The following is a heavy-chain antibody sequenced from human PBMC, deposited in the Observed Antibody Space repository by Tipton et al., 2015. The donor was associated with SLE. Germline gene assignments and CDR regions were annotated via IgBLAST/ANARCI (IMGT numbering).Heavy chain of an antibody. V-gene: IGHV1-18*01. CDR3: ARAAAGYHNYYWYMDV. CDR1: GYTFINFG. J-gene: IGHJ6*03. Sequence: QVQLVPSGAEVRKPGASVKVSCKASGYTFINFGIHWVRQAPGQGLEWMGWISAYNGHTNYAQKVQGRVTMTTDASTSTAYMELRTLKSDDTAVYFCARAAAGYHNYYWYMDVWGKGTTVSVSS. D-gene: IGHD5-12*01. CDR2: ISAYNGHT.